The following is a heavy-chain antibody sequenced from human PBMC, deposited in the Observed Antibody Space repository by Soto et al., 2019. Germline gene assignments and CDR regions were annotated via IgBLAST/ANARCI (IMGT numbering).Heavy chain of an antibody. J-gene: IGHJ4*02. Sequence: SETLSLTCTVSGGSISSYYWSWIRQPPGKGLEWIGHIYYSGSANYNPSLKSRVTISVDRSKNQFSLKLSSATAADTAVYYCARGQVVAAQHWGQGTLVTVSS. V-gene: IGHV4-59*12. CDR1: GGSISSYY. CDR3: ARGQVVAAQH. D-gene: IGHD2-15*01. CDR2: IYYSGSA.